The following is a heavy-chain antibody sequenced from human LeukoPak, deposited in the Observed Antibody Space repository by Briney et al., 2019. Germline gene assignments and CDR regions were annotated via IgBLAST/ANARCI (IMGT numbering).Heavy chain of an antibody. CDR2: ISSSSTYM. V-gene: IGHV3-21*01. CDR3: ARARDSSGWYSDY. Sequence: PGGSLRLSCAASGFTFSSYSMNWVRQAPGKGLEWVSSISSSSTYMYYADSMKGRFTISRDNAKNSLYLQMDSLRAEDTAVYYCARARDSSGWYSDYWGQGTLVTVSS. CDR1: GFTFSSYS. J-gene: IGHJ4*02. D-gene: IGHD6-19*01.